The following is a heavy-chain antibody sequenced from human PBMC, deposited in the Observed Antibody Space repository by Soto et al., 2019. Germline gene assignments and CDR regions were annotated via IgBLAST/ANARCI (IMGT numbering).Heavy chain of an antibody. CDR1: VGSISSNHYY. CDR3: ARDRDYGDYVH. V-gene: IGHV4-31*03. D-gene: IGHD4-17*01. Sequence: QVQLQESGPGLVKPSQTLSLTCTVSVGSISSNHYYWSWFRQHPGKGLEWIGYIYYGGNTYYNQSLKSRATISVDTSKNHFSLKLNSVTAADTAVYYCARDRDYGDYVHWGQGMRVTVSS. J-gene: IGHJ4*02. CDR2: IYYGGNT.